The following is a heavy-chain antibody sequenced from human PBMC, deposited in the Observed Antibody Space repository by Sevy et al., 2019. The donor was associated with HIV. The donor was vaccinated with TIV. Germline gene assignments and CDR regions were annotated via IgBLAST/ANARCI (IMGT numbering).Heavy chain of an antibody. CDR1: GFTFNTFS. CDR3: VRDQKGQFSAYDGAGYYGMDV. Sequence: GGSLRLSCAASGFTFNTFSMNWVRQRPEKGLEWVSSISSSSNYIFYAVSVEGRFTISGDNAKDSLYLQMNSLRAEDTAVYYCVRDQKGQFSAYDGAGYYGMDVWGPGTTVTVSS. D-gene: IGHD5-12*01. J-gene: IGHJ6*02. CDR2: ISSSSNYI. V-gene: IGHV3-21*01.